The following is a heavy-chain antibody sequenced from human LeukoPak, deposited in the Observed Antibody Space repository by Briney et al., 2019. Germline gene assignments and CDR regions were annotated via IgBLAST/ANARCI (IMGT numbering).Heavy chain of an antibody. V-gene: IGHV3-7*01. CDR3: ARGGHDETPWYN. D-gene: IGHD6-13*01. CDR2: IKQDGSNK. Sequence: GGSLRLSCAASGFSFSDFCMRWVPQAPGKGLEGGANIKQDGSNKDHVHSVKGRFTISRDNAKDSLKLPMKSLRAQDTALYYCARGGHDETPWYNWGPGTLVTVSS. J-gene: IGHJ4*02. CDR1: GFSFSDFC.